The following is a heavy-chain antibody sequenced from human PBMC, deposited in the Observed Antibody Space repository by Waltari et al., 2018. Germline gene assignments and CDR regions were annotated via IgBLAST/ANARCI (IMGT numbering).Heavy chain of an antibody. Sequence: QVQLVQSGAAVKKPGASVKVSCKASGYTFTGSYMPWVRPAPGQGLEWMGRINPNSGGTNYAQKFQGRVTMTRDTSISTAYMELSRLRSDDTAVYYCARDTIPAGYSSGCPGGWWGQGTLVTVSS. CDR1: GYTFTGSY. CDR3: ARDTIPAGYSSGCPGGW. V-gene: IGHV1-2*06. D-gene: IGHD6-19*01. CDR2: INPNSGGT. J-gene: IGHJ1*01.